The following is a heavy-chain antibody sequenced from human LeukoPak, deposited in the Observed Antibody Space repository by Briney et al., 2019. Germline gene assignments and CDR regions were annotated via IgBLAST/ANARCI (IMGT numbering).Heavy chain of an antibody. J-gene: IGHJ4*02. V-gene: IGHV3-23*01. CDR1: GFTFSSYA. CDR3: AKRASGSGTSLYYFDY. D-gene: IGHD3-10*01. CDR2: ISNTGGNT. Sequence: GGSLRLSCAASGFTFSSYAMSWVRRAPGKGLEWVSVISNTGGNTFYADSVKGRFTISRDNSKNTLYLQMNSLRAEDTAVYYCAKRASGSGTSLYYFDYWGQGTLVTVSS.